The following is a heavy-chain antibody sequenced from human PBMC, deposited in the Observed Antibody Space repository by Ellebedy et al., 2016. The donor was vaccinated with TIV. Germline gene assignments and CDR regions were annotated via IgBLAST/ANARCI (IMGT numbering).Heavy chain of an antibody. CDR1: GFNFYSYW. Sequence: GGSLRLSCAASGFNFYSYWMSWVRQAQGKGLEWVANIYQDGSTQYYVDSVKGRFTISSDKAKNSLLLQMNSLRVEDTAVYYCARRGSYGDYAVQVNSWFDRWGRGTLVSVSS. V-gene: IGHV3-7*01. J-gene: IGHJ5*02. D-gene: IGHD3-16*01. CDR3: ARRGSYGDYAVQVNSWFDR. CDR2: IYQDGSTQ.